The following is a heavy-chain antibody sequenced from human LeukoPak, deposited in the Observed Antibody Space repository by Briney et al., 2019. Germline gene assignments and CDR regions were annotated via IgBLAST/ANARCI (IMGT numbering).Heavy chain of an antibody. V-gene: IGHV4-59*12. CDR1: GGSISSYY. CDR3: ARDLQSGIMVRGVIIMGYYFDY. CDR2: IYYSGST. Sequence: SETLSLTCTVSGGSISSYYWSWIRQPPGKGLEWIGYIYYSGSTNYNPSLKSRVTISVDTSKNQFSLQLNSVTPEDTAVYYCARDLQSGIMVRGVIIMGYYFDYWGQGTLVTVSS. D-gene: IGHD3-10*01. J-gene: IGHJ4*02.